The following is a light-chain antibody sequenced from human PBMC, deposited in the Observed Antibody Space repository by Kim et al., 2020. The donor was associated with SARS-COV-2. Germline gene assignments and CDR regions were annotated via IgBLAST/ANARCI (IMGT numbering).Light chain of an antibody. J-gene: IGLJ1*01. CDR2: GNS. Sequence: GVTMSCTGRISNVGAGYDGNWYQQLPATAPKLLIYGNSNRPSGVPDRFSGSKSDTSASLAITGLQAEDEADYYCQSYDNSLSGYVFGSGTKVTVL. CDR3: QSYDNSLSGYV. V-gene: IGLV1-40*01. CDR1: ISNVGAGYD.